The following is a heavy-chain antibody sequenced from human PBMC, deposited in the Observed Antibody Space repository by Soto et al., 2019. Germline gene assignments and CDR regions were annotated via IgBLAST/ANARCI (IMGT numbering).Heavy chain of an antibody. CDR2: FDPEDGET. Sequence: ASVKVSCKVSGYTLTELSMHWVRQAPGKGLEWMGGFDPEDGETIYAQKFQGRVSMTEDTSTDTAYMELSSLRSEDTAVYYCARDSTGNDYYPGAWFDPWGQGTLVTVSS. CDR3: ARDSTGNDYYPGAWFDP. V-gene: IGHV1-24*01. D-gene: IGHD2-21*02. J-gene: IGHJ5*02. CDR1: GYTLTELS.